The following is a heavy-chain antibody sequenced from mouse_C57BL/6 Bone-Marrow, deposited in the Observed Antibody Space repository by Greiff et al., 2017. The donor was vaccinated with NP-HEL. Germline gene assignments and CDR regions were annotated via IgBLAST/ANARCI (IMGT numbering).Heavy chain of an antibody. J-gene: IGHJ2*01. CDR3: ARLYYYGSILDY. CDR1: GFTFSDYY. Sequence: EVKLMESEGGLVQPGSSMKLSCTASGFTFSDYYMAWVRQVPEKGLEWVANINYDGSSTYYLDSLKSRFIISRDNAKNILYLQMSSLKSEDTATYYCARLYYYGSILDYWGQGTTLTVSS. D-gene: IGHD1-1*01. V-gene: IGHV5-16*01. CDR2: INYDGSST.